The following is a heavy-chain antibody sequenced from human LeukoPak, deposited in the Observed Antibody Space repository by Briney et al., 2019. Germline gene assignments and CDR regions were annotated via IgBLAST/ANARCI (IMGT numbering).Heavy chain of an antibody. CDR1: GFTFSSYG. CDR2: ISYDGSNK. J-gene: IGHJ4*02. D-gene: IGHD2-2*01. Sequence: GGSLRLSCAASGFTFSSYGMHWVRQAPGKGLEWVAVISYDGSNKYHADSVKGRFTISRDNSKNTLYLQMNSLRTEDTAVYYCAKDALPAARFYYFDYSGQGTLVTVSS. CDR3: AKDALPAARFYYFDY. V-gene: IGHV3-30*18.